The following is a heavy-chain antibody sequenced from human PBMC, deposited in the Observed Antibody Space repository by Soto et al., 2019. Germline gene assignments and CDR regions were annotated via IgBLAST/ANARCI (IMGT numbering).Heavy chain of an antibody. CDR2: ISGSGENT. V-gene: IGHV3-23*01. CDR3: AKPLGSESYLPFDY. D-gene: IGHD3-10*01. Sequence: GGSLRLSCAASGFTFSSYAMSWVRQAPGKGLEWVSAISGSGENTYYADSVKGRFTISRDNPKNTLYLQMNSLRAEDTAVYYCAKPLGSESYLPFDYWGQGTLVTVSS. J-gene: IGHJ4*02. CDR1: GFTFSSYA.